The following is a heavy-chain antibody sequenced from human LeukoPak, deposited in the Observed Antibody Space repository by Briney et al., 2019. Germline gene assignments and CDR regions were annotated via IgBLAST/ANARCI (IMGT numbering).Heavy chain of an antibody. V-gene: IGHV3-48*02. CDR3: ARESRLYGSGSYYGSDY. CDR2: ISSSSSTI. CDR1: GVTFSSYS. D-gene: IGHD3-10*01. J-gene: IGHJ4*02. Sequence: GGSLRLSCAASGVTFSSYSMNWVRQAPGKGLEWVSYISSSSSTIYYADSVKGRFTISRDNAKNSLYLQMNSLRDEDTAVYYCARESRLYGSGSYYGSDYWGQGTLVTVSS.